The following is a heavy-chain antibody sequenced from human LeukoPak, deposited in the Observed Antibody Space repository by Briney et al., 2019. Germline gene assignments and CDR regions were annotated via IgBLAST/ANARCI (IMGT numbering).Heavy chain of an antibody. CDR1: GYTFTGYY. V-gene: IGHV1-2*02. D-gene: IGHD1-26*01. CDR2: INPNSGGT. Sequence: ASVKVSCKASGYTFTGYYMHWVRQAPGQGLEWMGWINPNSGGTNYAQKFQGRVTMTRDTSINTAYMELSSLRSEDTAVYYCARDRMWELHTFDYWGQGTLVTVSS. J-gene: IGHJ4*02. CDR3: ARDRMWELHTFDY.